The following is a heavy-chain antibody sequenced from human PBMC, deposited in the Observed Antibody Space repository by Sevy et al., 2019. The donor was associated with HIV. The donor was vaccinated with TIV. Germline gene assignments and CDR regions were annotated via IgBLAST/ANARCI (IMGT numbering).Heavy chain of an antibody. CDR2: IHYTGGT. CDR3: ASKRGYNHGPFDY. CDR1: GGSISSSDSY. D-gene: IGHD5-12*01. J-gene: IGHJ4*02. V-gene: IGHV4-30-4*01. Sequence: SETLSLTCTVSGGSISSSDSYWSWLRQPPGKGLEWIGYIHYTGGTYSNPFLTSRVAMSLDTSEKQFSLKLNFLTAADTAVYYWASKRGYNHGPFDYWGQGTLVTVSS.